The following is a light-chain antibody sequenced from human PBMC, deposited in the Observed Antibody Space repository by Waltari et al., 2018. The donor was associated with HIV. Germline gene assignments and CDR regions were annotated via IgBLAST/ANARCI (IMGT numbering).Light chain of an antibody. CDR2: AAS. J-gene: IGKJ2*03. CDR1: QSILTY. Sequence: DIQMTQSPSSLSAFVGDSVTITCRASQSILTYLNWYQQKPGKAPKLLICAASSLQSGVPSRFSGSGSGTDFTLTINNLQPEDFATYFCQQSHSNPRSFGQGTKLQIK. V-gene: IGKV1-39*01. CDR3: QQSHSNPRS.